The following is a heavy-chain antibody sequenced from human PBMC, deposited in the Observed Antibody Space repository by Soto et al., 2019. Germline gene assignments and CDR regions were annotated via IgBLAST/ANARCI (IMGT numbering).Heavy chain of an antibody. D-gene: IGHD6-13*01. V-gene: IGHV3-30*04. CDR3: AREGQPAAGTTPHD. J-gene: IGHJ4*02. CDR1: GFTFSGYA. CDR2: ISYDGRKK. Sequence: QVQLVESGGGVVQPGRSLRLSCAASGFTFSGYAMHCVRQAPGKGLEWVAVISYDGRKKYYADSVKGRFTISRDNSKNTLYLEMNSLSADDTAVYYCAREGQPAAGTTPHDWGQGTLVTVSS.